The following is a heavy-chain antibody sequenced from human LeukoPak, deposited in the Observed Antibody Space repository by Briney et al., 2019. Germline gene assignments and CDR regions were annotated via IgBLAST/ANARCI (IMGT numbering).Heavy chain of an antibody. J-gene: IGHJ5*02. Sequence: SETLSLTCTVSGGSISSSNYYWGWIRQPPGKGLEWIGTIYYSGSTYYNPSLKSRVTISVDTSKNHFSLKVRSATATDTAMYYCARHGALCTGGSCTRFDPWGQGTLVTVSS. V-gene: IGHV4-39*01. CDR3: ARHGALCTGGSCTRFDP. CDR2: IYYSGST. D-gene: IGHD2-15*01. CDR1: GGSISSSNYY.